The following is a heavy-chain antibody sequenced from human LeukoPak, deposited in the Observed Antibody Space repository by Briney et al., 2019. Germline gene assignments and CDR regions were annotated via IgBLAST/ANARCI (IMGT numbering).Heavy chain of an antibody. Sequence: SETLSLTCTVSGGSLSSYYWSWIRQPAGKGLEWIGRIYTSGSTNYNPSLKSRVTISVATSKNQFSLKLSSVTAADTAVYYCARRDIMGASRWCDPGGQRPRVRVS. CDR2: IYTSGST. CDR1: GGSLSSYY. D-gene: IGHD1-26*01. J-gene: IGHJ5*02. V-gene: IGHV4-4*07. CDR3: ARRDIMGASRWCDP.